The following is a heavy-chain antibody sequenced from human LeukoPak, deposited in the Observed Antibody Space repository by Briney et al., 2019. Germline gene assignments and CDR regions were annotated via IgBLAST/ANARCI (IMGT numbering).Heavy chain of an antibody. Sequence: GGSLRLSCAASGFTFSSYSMNWVRQAPGKGLEWVSTISDGGSSTYYADSVKGRFTISRDDSKNTLYLQMNSLRAEDTALYHCAKGAGSTWYTTFHYWGQGTLVTVSP. J-gene: IGHJ4*02. CDR1: GFTFSSYS. CDR3: AKGAGSTWYTTFHY. V-gene: IGHV3-23*01. CDR2: ISDGGSST. D-gene: IGHD6-13*01.